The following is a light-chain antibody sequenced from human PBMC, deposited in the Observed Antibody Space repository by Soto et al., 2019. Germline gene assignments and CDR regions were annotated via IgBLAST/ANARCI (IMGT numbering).Light chain of an antibody. V-gene: IGKV3-11*01. CDR2: AAS. CDR3: QQRFDWPKIT. J-gene: IGKJ5*01. Sequence: LKQSAAAVSLPTGERVTLSCRASQSVSNYLAWYQQKPGQAPRLLVSAASNRATGIPARFSGSGSGTDFTLTISSLEPEDFGVFYCQQRFDWPKITSGQ. CDR1: QSVSNY.